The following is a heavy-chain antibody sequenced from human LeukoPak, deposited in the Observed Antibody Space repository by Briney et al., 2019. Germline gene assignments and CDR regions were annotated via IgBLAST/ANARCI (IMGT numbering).Heavy chain of an antibody. D-gene: IGHD3-3*01. V-gene: IGHV3-53*01. CDR2: IYSGGST. J-gene: IGHJ6*02. CDR3: ARASFWSGQGLYYYGMDV. Sequence: GGSLRLSCAASGFTVSSNYMSWVRQAPGKGLEWVSVIYSGGSTYYADSVKGRFTISRDNSKNMLYLQMNSLRAEDTAVYYCARASFWSGQGLYYYGMDVWGQGTTVTVSS. CDR1: GFTVSSNY.